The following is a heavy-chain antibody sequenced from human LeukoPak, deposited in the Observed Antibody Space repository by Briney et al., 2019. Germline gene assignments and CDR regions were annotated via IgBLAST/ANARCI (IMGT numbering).Heavy chain of an antibody. D-gene: IGHD3-10*01. V-gene: IGHV1-2*04. CDR2: INPNSGGT. J-gene: IGHJ4*02. Sequence: ASVKVSCKASGYTFTGYYMHWVRQAPGQGLEWMGWINPNSGGTNYAQKFQGWVTMTRDTSISTAYMELSRLRSDDTAVYYCARDQNGSGSYEYYFDYWGQGTLVTVSS. CDR1: GYTFTGYY. CDR3: ARDQNGSGSYEYYFDY.